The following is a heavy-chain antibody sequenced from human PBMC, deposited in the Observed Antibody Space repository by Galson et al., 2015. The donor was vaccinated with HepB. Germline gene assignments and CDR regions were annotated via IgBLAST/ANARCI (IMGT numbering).Heavy chain of an antibody. CDR1: GYTFTSYG. CDR3: ARGPWFGELTGILVLQH. V-gene: IGHV1-18*04. J-gene: IGHJ1*01. Sequence: SVKVSCKASGYTFTSYGISYVRQAPGQGLEWVGWINPYNGNTNYAQKFRGRVTMTTDTSTSTAYMELRSLRSDDTAVYYCARGPWFGELTGILVLQHWGQGTLVTVSS. D-gene: IGHD3-10*01. CDR2: INPYNGNT.